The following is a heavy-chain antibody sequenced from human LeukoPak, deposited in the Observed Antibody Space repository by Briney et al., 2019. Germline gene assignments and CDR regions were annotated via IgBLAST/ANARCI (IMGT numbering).Heavy chain of an antibody. Sequence: GGSLRLSCAASGFTLRNYAMSWVRQAPGKGLEWVSSIGAGDKYTYHIDSVKGRFTISRDNAKNSLYLQMNSLRAEDTAVYYCARDQEDIVVVVAAITLLDYWGQGTLVTVSS. V-gene: IGHV3-21*01. CDR1: GFTLRNYA. J-gene: IGHJ4*02. D-gene: IGHD2-15*01. CDR3: ARDQEDIVVVVAAITLLDY. CDR2: IGAGDKYT.